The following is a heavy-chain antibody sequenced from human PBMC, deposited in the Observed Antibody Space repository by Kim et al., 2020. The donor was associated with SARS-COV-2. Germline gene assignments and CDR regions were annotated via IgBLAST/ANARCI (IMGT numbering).Heavy chain of an antibody. CDR3: AKVNPKPEYYYDSSGYPDY. J-gene: IGHJ4*02. CDR2: ISGSGGST. Sequence: GGSLRLSCAASGFTFSSYAMSWVRQAPGKGLEWVSAISGSGGSTYYADSVKGRFTISRDNSKNTLYLQMNSLRAEDTAVYYCAKVNPKPEYYYDSSGYPDYWGQGTLVTVSS. V-gene: IGHV3-23*01. CDR1: GFTFSSYA. D-gene: IGHD3-22*01.